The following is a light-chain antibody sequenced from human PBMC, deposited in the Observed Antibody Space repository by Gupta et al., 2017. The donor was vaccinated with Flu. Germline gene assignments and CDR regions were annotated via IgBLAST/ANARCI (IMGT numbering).Light chain of an antibody. CDR1: SFRNYY. V-gene: IGLV3-19*01. CDR2: GKQ. J-gene: IGLJ1*01. Sequence: SSELTQDPAVSVALGQTVRITCQGDSFRNYYATWYQQKPGQAPIIVMYGKQNRPSGIPDRFSGSTSRSTASLTITGAQEEDEADYYCSSRDNTYFHVTVFGAGTRVTVL. CDR3: SSRDNTYFHVTV.